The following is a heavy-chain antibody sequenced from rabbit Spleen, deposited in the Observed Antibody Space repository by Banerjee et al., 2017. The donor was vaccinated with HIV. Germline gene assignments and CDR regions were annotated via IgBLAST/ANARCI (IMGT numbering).Heavy chain of an antibody. CDR3: ARDPAYSSGSGSAIPYL. V-gene: IGHV1S47*01. D-gene: IGHD1-1*01. J-gene: IGHJ4*01. Sequence: QEQLVESGGGLVQPGGSLKLSCKASGFDFSNYGVTWVRQAPGKGLEWIGYIEPIFGNTYYANWVNGRFTISSHNAQNTLYLQLSSLTVADTATYFCARDPAYSSGSGSAIPYLWGPGTLVT. CDR1: GFDFSNYG. CDR2: IEPIFGNT.